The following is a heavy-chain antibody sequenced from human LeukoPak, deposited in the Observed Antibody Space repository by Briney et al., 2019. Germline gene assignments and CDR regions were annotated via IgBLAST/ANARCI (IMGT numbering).Heavy chain of an antibody. D-gene: IGHD6-6*01. V-gene: IGHV4-4*07. J-gene: IGHJ4*02. CDR1: GGSISSYY. CDR2: IYTSGST. CDR3: ARHEYSSSSKPFDY. Sequence: PSETLSLTCTVSGGSISSYYWSWIRQPAGKGLEWIGRIYTSGSTNYNPSLKSRVTMSVDTSKNQFSLKLSSVTAADTAVYYCARHEYSSSSKPFDYWGQGTLVTVSS.